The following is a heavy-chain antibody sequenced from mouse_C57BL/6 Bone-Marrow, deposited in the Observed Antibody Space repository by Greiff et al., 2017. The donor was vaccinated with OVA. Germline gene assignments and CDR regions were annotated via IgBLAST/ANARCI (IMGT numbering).Heavy chain of an antibody. CDR1: GYTFTSYG. CDR3: ARSGLFYAMDY. V-gene: IGHV1-81*01. CDR2: IYPRSGNT. D-gene: IGHD3-1*01. Sequence: VQLQQSGAELARPGASVKLSCKASGYTFTSYGISWVKQRPGQGLEWIGEIYPRSGNTYYNEKFKGKATLTADKSSSTAYMELRSLTSEDSAVYFCARSGLFYAMDYWGQGTSVTVSS. J-gene: IGHJ4*01.